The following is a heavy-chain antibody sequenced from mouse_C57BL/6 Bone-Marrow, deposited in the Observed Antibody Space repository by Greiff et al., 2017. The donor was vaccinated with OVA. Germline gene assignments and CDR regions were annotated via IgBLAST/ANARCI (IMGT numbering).Heavy chain of an antibody. J-gene: IGHJ2*01. CDR1: GYSITSGYY. CDR2: ISYDGSN. CDR3: ARVSPYGSTDY. D-gene: IGHD1-1*01. Sequence: ESGPGLVKPSQSLSLTCSVTGYSITSGYYWNWIRQFPGNKLEWMGYISYDGSNNYNPSLKNRISITRDTSKNQFFLKLNSVTTEDTATYYCARVSPYGSTDYWGQGTTLTVSS. V-gene: IGHV3-6*01.